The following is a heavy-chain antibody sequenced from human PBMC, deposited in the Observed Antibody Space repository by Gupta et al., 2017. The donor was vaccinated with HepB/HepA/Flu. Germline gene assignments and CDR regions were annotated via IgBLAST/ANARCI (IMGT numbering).Heavy chain of an antibody. V-gene: IGHV3-30-3*01. Sequence: QVQLVESGGGVVQPGRSLRLSCAASGFTFSSYAMHWVRQAPGKGLEWVAVISYDGSNKYYADSVKGRFTISRDNSKNTLYLQMNSLRAEDTAVYYCARVGWGYYGSESTFDYWGQGTLVTVSS. CDR1: GFTFSSYA. CDR3: ARVGWGYYGSESTFDY. J-gene: IGHJ4*02. D-gene: IGHD3-10*01. CDR2: ISYDGSNK.